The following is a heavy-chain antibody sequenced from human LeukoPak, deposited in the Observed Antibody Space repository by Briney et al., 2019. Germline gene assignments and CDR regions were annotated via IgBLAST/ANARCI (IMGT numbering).Heavy chain of an antibody. CDR1: GFTFSSSP. CDR3: ATMYWLDS. CDR2: VSAGGENT. Sequence: GGSLRLSCAASGFTFSSSPMSWVRQAPGKGLEWVAVVSAGGENTHFADSVKGRFTISRDNSKNTLYLQMNSLRAEDTAIYYCATMYWLDSWGQGTMVTVSS. J-gene: IGHJ5*01. V-gene: IGHV3-23*01.